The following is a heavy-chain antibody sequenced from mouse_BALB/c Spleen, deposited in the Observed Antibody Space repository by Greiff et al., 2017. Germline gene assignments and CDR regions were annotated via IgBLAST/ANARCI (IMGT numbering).Heavy chain of an antibody. J-gene: IGHJ3*01. CDR3: ADSSGYEGFAY. V-gene: IGHV1-14*01. CDR1: GYTFTSYV. CDR2: INPYNDGT. Sequence: EVKLMESGPELVKPGASVKMSCKASGYTFTSYVMHWVKQKPGQGLEWIGYINPYNDGTKYNEKFKGKATLTSDKSSSTAYMELSSLTSEDSAVYYCADSSGYEGFAYWGQGTLVTVSA. D-gene: IGHD3-2*01.